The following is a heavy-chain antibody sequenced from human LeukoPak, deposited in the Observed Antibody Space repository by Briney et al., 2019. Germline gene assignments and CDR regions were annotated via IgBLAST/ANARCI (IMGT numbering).Heavy chain of an antibody. J-gene: IGHJ6*02. CDR2: TWYNGSNK. Sequence: GGSLRLSCAASGFTFSSYGMHWVRQAPGKGLEWVAATWYNGSNKYYADSVKGRFTISRDNSKNTLFLQMNSLRAEDTAVYFCARGGHCSTTSCSNYDGMDVWGQGTTLTVSS. CDR1: GFTFSSYG. CDR3: ARGGHCSTTSCSNYDGMDV. V-gene: IGHV3-33*01. D-gene: IGHD2-2*01.